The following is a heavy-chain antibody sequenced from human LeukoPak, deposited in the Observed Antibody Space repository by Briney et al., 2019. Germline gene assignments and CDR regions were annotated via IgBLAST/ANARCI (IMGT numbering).Heavy chain of an antibody. Sequence: PSETLSLTCTVPGGSISNSSYYWGWIRQPPGKGLEWIGTLYYSGSTYYNPSLKSRVTISVDTSKNQFSLKLSSVTAADTAVYYCARAERDGYKETYYFDYWGQGTLVTVSS. CDR3: ARAERDGYKETYYFDY. CDR2: LYYSGST. D-gene: IGHD5-24*01. J-gene: IGHJ4*02. CDR1: GGSISNSSYY. V-gene: IGHV4-39*07.